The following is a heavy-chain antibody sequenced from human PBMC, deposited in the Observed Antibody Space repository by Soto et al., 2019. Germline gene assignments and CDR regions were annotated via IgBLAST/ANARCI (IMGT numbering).Heavy chain of an antibody. D-gene: IGHD6-6*01. CDR1: GHTVSRTQ. J-gene: IGHJ4*01. V-gene: IGHV3-53*01. CDR2: IYSAGST. CDR3: ARAREPEYSSSIFFDY. Sequence: GGSLRLSCAVYGHTVSRTQMSWVRQAPGRGLQWVSVIYSAGSTYYANAVKGRFTISRDISENKIFLELNGLTVDDTAVYYCARAREPEYSSSIFFDYWGRGTVVTVSS.